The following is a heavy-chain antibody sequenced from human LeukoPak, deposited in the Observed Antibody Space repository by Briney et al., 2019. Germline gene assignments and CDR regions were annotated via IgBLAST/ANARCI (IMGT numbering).Heavy chain of an antibody. J-gene: IGHJ4*02. CDR2: IKSKTDGGKT. V-gene: IGHV3-15*01. CDR3: TTSSEYYDILTVQDY. Sequence: PGGSLRLSCAASGFTFSNAWMSWVRQAPGKGLEWVGRIKSKTDGGKTDYAAPVKGRFTISRDDSKNTLYLQMNSLKTEDTAVYYCTTSSEYYDILTVQDYWGQGTLVTVSS. CDR1: GFTFSNAW. D-gene: IGHD3-9*01.